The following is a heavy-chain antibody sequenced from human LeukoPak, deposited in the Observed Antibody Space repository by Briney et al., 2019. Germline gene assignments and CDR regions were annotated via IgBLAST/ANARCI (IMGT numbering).Heavy chain of an antibody. CDR1: GYTLTELS. D-gene: IGHD4-17*01. V-gene: IGHV1-24*01. J-gene: IGHJ4*02. CDR3: ATDYGFDY. CDR2: FDPEDGET. Sequence: VASVKVSCKVSGYTLTELSMHWVRQAPGKGLEWMGGFDPEDGETIYAQKFQGRVTMTTDTSTSTAYMGLRSLRSDDTAVYYCATDYGFDYWGQGTLVTVSS.